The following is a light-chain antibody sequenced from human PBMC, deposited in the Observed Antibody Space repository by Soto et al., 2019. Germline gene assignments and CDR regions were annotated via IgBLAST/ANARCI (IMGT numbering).Light chain of an antibody. CDR3: QHNYQNPPWT. CDR1: QSVSSN. V-gene: IGKV3-15*01. J-gene: IGKJ1*01. Sequence: EIVMTQSPATLSVSPGERATLSCRASQSVSSNLAWYQQKPGQAPRLLIYGASTRATGIPARFSGSGSGTEFTLTISSLQSEDFATYYCQHNYQNPPWTFGPGTMVEIK. CDR2: GAS.